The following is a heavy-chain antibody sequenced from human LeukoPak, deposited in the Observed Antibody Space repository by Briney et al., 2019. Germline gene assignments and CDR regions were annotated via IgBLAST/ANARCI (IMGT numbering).Heavy chain of an antibody. Sequence: GGSLRLSCAASGFTFSNAWMSWVRQAPGKGLEWVGRIKSKTDGGTTDYAAPVKGRFTISRDDSKNTLYLQMNSLKTEDTAVYYCTTVRDSSGWYGFDYWGQGTLVTVSS. J-gene: IGHJ4*02. CDR2: IKSKTDGGTT. CDR3: TTVRDSSGWYGFDY. V-gene: IGHV3-15*01. D-gene: IGHD6-19*01. CDR1: GFTFSNAW.